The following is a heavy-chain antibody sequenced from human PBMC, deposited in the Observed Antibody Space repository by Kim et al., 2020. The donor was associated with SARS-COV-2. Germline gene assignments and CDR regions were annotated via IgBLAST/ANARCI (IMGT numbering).Heavy chain of an antibody. J-gene: IGHJ4*02. CDR3: AKGYSGAWYQFAY. V-gene: IGHV3-23*01. Sequence: YSADSVKRRCPISRDNSKNTLWLQLNSLTAEDTAIYYCAKGYSGAWYQFAYWGQGILVTVSS. D-gene: IGHD6-19*01.